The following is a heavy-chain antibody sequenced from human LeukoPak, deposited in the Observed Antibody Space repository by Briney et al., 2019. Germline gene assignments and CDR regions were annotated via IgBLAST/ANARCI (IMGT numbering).Heavy chain of an antibody. V-gene: IGHV1-69*05. CDR1: GGTSSSDA. CDR2: IIPNFGTS. Sequence: GASVKVSCTTPGGTSSSDAISCVRQAPGHGREWMGGIIPNFGTSNYAKKLQSRVAITTDESTSTAYMELSSLRSEDTAVYYCARYDYSNYYYYMDVWGKGTTVTVSS. CDR3: ARYDYSNYYYYMDV. D-gene: IGHD4-11*01. J-gene: IGHJ6*03.